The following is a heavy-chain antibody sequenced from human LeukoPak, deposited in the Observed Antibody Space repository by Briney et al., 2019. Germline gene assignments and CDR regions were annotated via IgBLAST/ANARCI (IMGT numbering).Heavy chain of an antibody. J-gene: IGHJ2*01. V-gene: IGHV3-13*01. D-gene: IGHD6-13*01. CDR2: IGTAGEI. Sequence: QTGGSLRLSCAASGFTFSSYDIHWVRQGTGKGLEWVSGIGTAGEIYYPGSVKGRFTISRENAKNSLYLQMNSLRAGDTAVYYCARAAYSSTWYSRYFDLWGRGTLVTVSS. CDR3: ARAAYSSTWYSRYFDL. CDR1: GFTFSSYD.